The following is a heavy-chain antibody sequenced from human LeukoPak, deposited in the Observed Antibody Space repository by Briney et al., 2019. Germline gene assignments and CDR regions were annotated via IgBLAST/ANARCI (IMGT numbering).Heavy chain of an antibody. CDR1: GYKFTTYW. J-gene: IGHJ4*02. D-gene: IGHD5-24*01. CDR2: IYPGDSDT. CDR3: ARRDSDGHKFFDY. Sequence: GESLKISCEGSGYKFTTYWIAWVRQMPGKGLEWMGIIYPGDSDTRYSPSFQGQVTISADKSISTAYLQWSSLKASDTAMYYCARRDSDGHKFFDYWGQGTLVTVSS. V-gene: IGHV5-51*01.